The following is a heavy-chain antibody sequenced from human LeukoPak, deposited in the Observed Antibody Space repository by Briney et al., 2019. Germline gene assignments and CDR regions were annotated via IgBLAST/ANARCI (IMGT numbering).Heavy chain of an antibody. Sequence: PGGSLRLSCAASGLTVSSGYMSWVRQAPGKGLEWVSVIYSGGSTYYADSVKGRFTISRDSSKNTLYLQMNSLRAEDTAVYCCARGGGAFCGGDCHRNFDSWGQGALVTVSS. J-gene: IGHJ4*02. V-gene: IGHV3-53*01. CDR2: IYSGGST. CDR3: ARGGGAFCGGDCHRNFDS. CDR1: GLTVSSGY. D-gene: IGHD2-21*02.